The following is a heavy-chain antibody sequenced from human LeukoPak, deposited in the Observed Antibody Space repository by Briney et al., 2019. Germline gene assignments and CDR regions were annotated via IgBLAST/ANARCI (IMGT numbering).Heavy chain of an antibody. D-gene: IGHD1-20*01. CDR1: GFTFSSYW. V-gene: IGHV3-7*01. CDR2: IKQDGSEK. Sequence: PGGSLRLSCAASGFTFSSYWMSWVRQAPGKGLEWVANIKQDGSEKYYVDSVKGRFTISRDNAKNSLYLQMNSLRAEDTAVYYCAREDAGITGTTADYWGQGTLVTVSS. CDR3: AREDAGITGTTADY. J-gene: IGHJ4*02.